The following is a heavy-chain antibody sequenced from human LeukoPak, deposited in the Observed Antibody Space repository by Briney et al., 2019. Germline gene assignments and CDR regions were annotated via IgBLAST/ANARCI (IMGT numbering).Heavy chain of an antibody. D-gene: IGHD3-9*01. Sequence: SETLSLTCTVSGGSISSSSYYWGWIRQPPGKGLEWIGYGYYSGTTNYNPSFKSRVTISLDTSKSQFSLKLRFVTTADTAVYYCAKYRMYYDILTGYYNWGQGTLVTVSS. CDR1: GGSISSSSYY. CDR2: GYYSGTT. CDR3: AKYRMYYDILTGYYN. V-gene: IGHV4-61*05. J-gene: IGHJ4*02.